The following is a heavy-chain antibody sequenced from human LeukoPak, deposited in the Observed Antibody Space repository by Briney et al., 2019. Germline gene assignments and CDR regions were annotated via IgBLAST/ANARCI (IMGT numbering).Heavy chain of an antibody. CDR2: ISGDGVGT. V-gene: IGHV3-21*01. Sequence: PGGSLRLSCGGSGFTFSRNAMNWVRQAPGKGLEWVAAISGDGVGTYYADSVKGRFDISRDNAERLLYLQMNSLRAEDTAVYYCARESTYSYAYALDYWGQGTLVTVSS. J-gene: IGHJ4*02. CDR1: GFTFSRNA. D-gene: IGHD3-16*01. CDR3: ARESTYSYAYALDY.